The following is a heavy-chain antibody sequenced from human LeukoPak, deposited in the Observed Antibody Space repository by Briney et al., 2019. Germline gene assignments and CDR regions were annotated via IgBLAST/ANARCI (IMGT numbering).Heavy chain of an antibody. D-gene: IGHD3-22*01. V-gene: IGHV1-18*01. Sequence: GASVKVSCKASGYTFTSYGFNWVRQAPGQGLEWMGWVGAYSGNTNYAQRLQGRVTMTTDTSTSTAYMELTSLRSDDTAVYYCARGGWYYYDSSGYYLIDNWGQGTLVTVSS. J-gene: IGHJ4*02. CDR1: GYTFTSYG. CDR3: ARGGWYYYDSSGYYLIDN. CDR2: VGAYSGNT.